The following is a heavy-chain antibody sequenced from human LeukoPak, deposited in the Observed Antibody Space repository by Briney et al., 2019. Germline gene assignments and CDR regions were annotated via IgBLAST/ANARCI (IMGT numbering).Heavy chain of an antibody. CDR3: AKAEGDYDHYYYYYGMDV. J-gene: IGHJ6*02. CDR2: ISYDGSNK. CDR1: GFTFSSYG. Sequence: GGSLTLSCAASGFTFSSYGMHWLRQAPGKGLEWVAVISYDGSNKYYADSVKGRFTISRDNSKNTLYLQMNSLRADDTAVYYCAKAEGDYDHYYYYYGMDVWGQGTTVTVSS. D-gene: IGHD4-17*01. V-gene: IGHV3-30*18.